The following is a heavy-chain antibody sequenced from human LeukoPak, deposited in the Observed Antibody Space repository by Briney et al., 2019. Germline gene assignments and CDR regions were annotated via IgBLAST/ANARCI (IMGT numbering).Heavy chain of an antibody. CDR3: ARGESFAFDV. Sequence: PGGSLRLSCVGSGFIFSSYDMGWVRQAPEKGLEWVSSISRAGDRTYYEDSVKGRFTFSRDNSRSTMYLQMNSLRAEDTAVYYCARGESFAFDVWGQGTVVTVSS. V-gene: IGHV3-23*01. CDR1: GFIFSSYD. CDR2: ISRAGDRT. J-gene: IGHJ3*01.